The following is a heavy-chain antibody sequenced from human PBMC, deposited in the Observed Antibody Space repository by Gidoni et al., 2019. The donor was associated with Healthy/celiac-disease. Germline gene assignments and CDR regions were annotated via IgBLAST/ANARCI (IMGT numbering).Heavy chain of an antibody. V-gene: IGHV3-9*01. CDR3: AKDFNGFDY. CDR2: ISWNSGSI. Sequence: EVQLVESGGGLVQPGRSLSLSCAASGFTFDDYAMHWVRQAPGKGLEWVSGISWNSGSIGYADSVKGRFTISRDNAKNSLYLQMNSLRAEDTALYYCAKDFNGFDYWGQGTLVTVSS. CDR1: GFTFDDYA. J-gene: IGHJ4*02.